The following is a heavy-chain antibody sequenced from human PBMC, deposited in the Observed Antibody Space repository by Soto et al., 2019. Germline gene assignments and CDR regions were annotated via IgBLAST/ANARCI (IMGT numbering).Heavy chain of an antibody. CDR1: GFIFGTNA. CDR2: ISGNGDRS. J-gene: IGHJ4*03. V-gene: IGHV3-23*01. D-gene: IGHD3-16*01. Sequence: EVRLLESGGGLVPPGGSLRLSCAGSGFIFGTNAMSWVRQAPGKWLEWVSTISGNGDRSDYTASVQGRFTVTRHNSKNTLLLQRNSLRAEDTAVYYSAKRHYYGYGNFALATWGRGTLVTVSS. CDR3: AKRHYYGYGNFALAT.